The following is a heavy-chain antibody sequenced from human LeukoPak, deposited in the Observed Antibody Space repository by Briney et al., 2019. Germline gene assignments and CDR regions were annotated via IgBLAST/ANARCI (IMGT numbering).Heavy chain of an antibody. CDR3: AREGDTSAHALDI. D-gene: IGHD1-26*01. V-gene: IGHV1-2*02. J-gene: IGHJ3*02. CDR1: GFRFNGYY. CDR2: INPNRCDT. Sequence: ASVKVSCKGSGFRFNGYYMHWVRQAPGQGLDWMGWINPNRCDTSYAPKFQGRVVMTRDPSISEVYMELRSLRSDHTAVYDCAREGDTSAHALDIWGLGTMLPVPS.